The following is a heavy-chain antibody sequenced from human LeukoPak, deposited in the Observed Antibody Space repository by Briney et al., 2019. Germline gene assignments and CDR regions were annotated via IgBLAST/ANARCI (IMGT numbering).Heavy chain of an antibody. CDR3: ARLTRRSGNYFDY. CDR2: IYDSGST. V-gene: IGHV4-59*05. D-gene: IGHD1-1*01. CDR1: GGSISSYY. J-gene: IGHJ4*02. Sequence: PSETLSLTCTVSGGSISSYYWSWIRQPPGKGLEWIGSIYDSGSTYYNPSLKSRVTISVDTSKNQFSLKLNSVTAADTAVYYCARLTRRSGNYFDYWGQGTLVTVSS.